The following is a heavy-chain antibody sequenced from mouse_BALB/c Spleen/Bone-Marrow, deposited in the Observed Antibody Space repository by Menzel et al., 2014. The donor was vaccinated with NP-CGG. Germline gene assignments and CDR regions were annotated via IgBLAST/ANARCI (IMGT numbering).Heavy chain of an antibody. V-gene: IGHV4-1*02. D-gene: IGHD1-1*01. CDR1: GFDFSRYW. CDR2: INPDSSTI. J-gene: IGHJ2*01. Sequence: EVQLQQSGGGLVQPGGSLKLSCAASGFDFSRYWMSWVRQAPGKGLEWIGEINPDSSTINYTPSLKDKFIISRDNAKNTRYLQMSKVRSEDTALYYCARLYYYGLQDYWGQGTTLTVSS. CDR3: ARLYYYGLQDY.